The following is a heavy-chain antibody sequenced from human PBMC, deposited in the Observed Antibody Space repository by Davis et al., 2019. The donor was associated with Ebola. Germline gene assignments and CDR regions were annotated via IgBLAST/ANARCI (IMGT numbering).Heavy chain of an antibody. Sequence: GESLKISCAASGFIFRNYVMSWVRQAPGKGLEWVSTLGTSADTYYADSVKGRFTISRDNSRNTLYLQMNGLRVEDTAIYYCAKKPSDYPRDYFDYWGQGTLVTVSS. CDR2: LGTSADT. V-gene: IGHV3-23*01. J-gene: IGHJ4*02. D-gene: IGHD5-12*01. CDR1: GFIFRNYV. CDR3: AKKPSDYPRDYFDY.